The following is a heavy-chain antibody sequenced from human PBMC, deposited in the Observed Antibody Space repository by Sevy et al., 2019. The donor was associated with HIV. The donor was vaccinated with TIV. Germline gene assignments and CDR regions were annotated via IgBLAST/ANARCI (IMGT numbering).Heavy chain of an antibody. D-gene: IGHD1-26*01. J-gene: IGHJ5*02. CDR3: ARVGGHIVGAAYHWFDP. CDR1: GYTFTSYG. Sequence: ASVKVSCKASGYTFTSYGISWVRQAPGQGLEWMGWISAYNGNTNYAQKLQGRVTMTTDTSTSTAYMELRSLRSDDTAVYYCARVGGHIVGAAYHWFDPWGQGTLVTVSS. V-gene: IGHV1-18*01. CDR2: ISAYNGNT.